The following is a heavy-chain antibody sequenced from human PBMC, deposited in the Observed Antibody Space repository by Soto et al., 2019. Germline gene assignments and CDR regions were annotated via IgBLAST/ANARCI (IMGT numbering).Heavy chain of an antibody. J-gene: IGHJ6*02. V-gene: IGHV3-30-3*01. Sequence: PGGSLRLSCAASGFSFGRYAMRWVRQPPGKGLEWVASIPYDGGNRKYADSVKGRFTISRDNANHLLYLHMSSLGPDDTSVYYCASEYLDYGPDVWGQGTSVTVPS. CDR3: ASEYLDYGPDV. CDR2: IPYDGGNR. CDR1: GFSFGRYA.